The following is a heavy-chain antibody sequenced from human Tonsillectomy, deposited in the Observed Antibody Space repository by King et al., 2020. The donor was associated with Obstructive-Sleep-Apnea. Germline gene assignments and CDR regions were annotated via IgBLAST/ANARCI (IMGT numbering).Heavy chain of an antibody. CDR3: AREGSDAVIFDGFDI. CDR2: IYYSGGT. CDR1: GGSISSAGYY. D-gene: IGHD2-21*01. V-gene: IGHV4-31*03. J-gene: IGHJ3*02. Sequence: QLQETGPGLVKPSQTLSLTCTVSGGSISSAGYYWSWIRQHPGKGLEWIGYIYYSGGTDYNPSLKSRVTISVDTSKNQFSLKLSSVTAADTAVYYCAREGSDAVIFDGFDIWGQGTMVTVSS.